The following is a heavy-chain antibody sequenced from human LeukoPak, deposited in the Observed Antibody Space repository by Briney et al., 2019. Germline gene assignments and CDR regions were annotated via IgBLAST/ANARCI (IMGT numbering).Heavy chain of an antibody. J-gene: IGHJ4*02. D-gene: IGHD1-1*01. CDR3: VRDAGNWIGNYYFDY. Sequence: PGGSLRLSCAASGFTFRSYRMHWVRQAPGKGLVWVSRIYSDGSSTGYADSVKGRFTISRDNAKNMLYLQMNSLRVEDTAVYYCVRDAGNWIGNYYFDYWGQGTLVTVSS. CDR2: IYSDGSST. CDR1: GFTFRSYR. V-gene: IGHV3-74*01.